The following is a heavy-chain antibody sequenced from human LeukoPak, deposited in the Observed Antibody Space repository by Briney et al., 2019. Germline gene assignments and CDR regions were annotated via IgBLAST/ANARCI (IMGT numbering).Heavy chain of an antibody. D-gene: IGHD3-22*01. CDR2: IYATGST. V-gene: IGHV4-4*07. Sequence: KPSETLSLTCSVSGGSMNNCYWNWIRQPAGKGLEWIGRIYATGSTDYNPSLKSRLTMSLDTSKNQFSLNLSSVTAADTAVYFCARDRALDPDSSGYYYNRGLDYWGQGILVTVSS. CDR1: GGSMNNCY. CDR3: ARDRALDPDSSGYYYNRGLDY. J-gene: IGHJ4*02.